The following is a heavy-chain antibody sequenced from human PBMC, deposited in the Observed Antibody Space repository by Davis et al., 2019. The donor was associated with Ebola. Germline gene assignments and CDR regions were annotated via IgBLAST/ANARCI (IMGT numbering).Heavy chain of an antibody. Sequence: SETLSLTCTVSGGSISSSSYYWGWIRQPPGKGLEWIGEINHSGSTNYNPSLKSRVTISVDTSKNQFSLKLSSVTAADTAVYYCARVRRGGDYFDYWGQGTLVTVSS. V-gene: IGHV4-39*07. D-gene: IGHD2-21*01. CDR1: GGSISSSSYY. J-gene: IGHJ4*02. CDR2: INHSGST. CDR3: ARVRRGGDYFDY.